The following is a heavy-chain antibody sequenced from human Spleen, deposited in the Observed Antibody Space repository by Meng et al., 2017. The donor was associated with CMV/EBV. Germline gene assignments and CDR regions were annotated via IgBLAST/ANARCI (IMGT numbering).Heavy chain of an antibody. CDR1: GFTFSSYW. V-gene: IGHV3-7*01. CDR3: ARDEGGSYDFWSGFDY. Sequence: SGFTFSSYWMSWVRQAPGKGLQWVAYIKQDGSKNYYVDSVKGRFTISRDNAKNSLYLQMNSLRAEDTAVYYCARDEGGSYDFWSGFDYWGQGTLVTVSS. J-gene: IGHJ4*02. CDR2: IKQDGSKN. D-gene: IGHD3-3*01.